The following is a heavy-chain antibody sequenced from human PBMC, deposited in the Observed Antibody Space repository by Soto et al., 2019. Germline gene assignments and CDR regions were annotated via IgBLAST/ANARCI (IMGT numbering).Heavy chain of an antibody. CDR2: IGITPSDI. D-gene: IGHD3-10*01. CDR1: GFTFSSYS. J-gene: IGHJ4*02. V-gene: IGHV3-21*01. CDR3: ARDSYAGSGPGY. Sequence: XXSLRLSCAASGFTFSSYSIHWVLQAPGKGLEWVSSIGITPSDIFYADSVKGRFTIARDNAKNSLYLQMNRMRAEDTAVYYCARDSYAGSGPGYWGQGTLVTVSS.